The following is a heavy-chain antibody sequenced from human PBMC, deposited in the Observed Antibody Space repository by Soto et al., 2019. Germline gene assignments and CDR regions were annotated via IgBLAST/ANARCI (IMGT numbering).Heavy chain of an antibody. CDR2: ISAYNGNT. CDR3: ARDKAAAGTDRVFDY. V-gene: IGHV1-18*01. J-gene: IGHJ4*02. CDR1: GYTFTSYD. Sequence: QVQLVQSGAEVKKPGASVKVSCKASGYTFTSYDISWVRQAPGQGLGWMGWISAYNGNTNYAQTLQGRVTMTTDTSTITAYTELRSLRSDDTAVYYCARDKAAAGTDRVFDYWGQGTLVTVSS. D-gene: IGHD6-13*01.